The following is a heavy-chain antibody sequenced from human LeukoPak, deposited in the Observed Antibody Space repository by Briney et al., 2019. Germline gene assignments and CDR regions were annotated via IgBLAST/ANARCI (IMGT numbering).Heavy chain of an antibody. V-gene: IGHV3-30-3*01. CDR3: ARAWMATIIDY. Sequence: GGSPRLSCAASGFTFSGYAMHWVRQAPGKGLEWVSVISYDGSNKYCADSVKGRFTISRDNSKNTLYLQMSSLRAEDTAVYYCARAWMATIIDYWGQGTLVTASS. CDR1: GFTFSGYA. D-gene: IGHD5-24*01. CDR2: ISYDGSNK. J-gene: IGHJ4*02.